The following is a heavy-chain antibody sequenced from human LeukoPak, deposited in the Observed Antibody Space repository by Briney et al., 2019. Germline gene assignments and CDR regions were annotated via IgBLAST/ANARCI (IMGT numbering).Heavy chain of an antibody. CDR2: INPNSGGT. CDR3: ARGVSDYDFFMCLYFDY. Sequence: ASVKVSCKASGYTFTGYYMHWVRQAPGQGLEWMGRINPNSGGTNYAQKFQGRVTMTRDTSISTAYMELSRLSSDDTAVYYCARGVSDYDFFMCLYFDYWGQGTLVTVSS. D-gene: IGHD5-12*01. J-gene: IGHJ4*02. V-gene: IGHV1-2*06. CDR1: GYTFTGYY.